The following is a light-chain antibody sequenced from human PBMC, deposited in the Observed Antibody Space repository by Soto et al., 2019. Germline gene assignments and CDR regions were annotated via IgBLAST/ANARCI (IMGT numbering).Light chain of an antibody. V-gene: IGKV3-15*01. CDR2: GAS. Sequence: EIFLSQAPRSLSLYPLARATPSCRASQSVSSSYLAWYQQKPGQAPRLLIYGASSRATGIPARFSGSGSGTEFTLTISSLQSVDFAVYSCQQYNNWPRTFGQGTKVDIK. CDR1: QSVSSSY. CDR3: QQYNNWPRT. J-gene: IGKJ1*01.